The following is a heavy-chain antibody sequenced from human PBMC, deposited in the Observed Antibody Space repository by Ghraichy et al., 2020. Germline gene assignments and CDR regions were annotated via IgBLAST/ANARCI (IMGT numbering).Heavy chain of an antibody. D-gene: IGHD1-1*01. CDR1: GFTFSNYV. J-gene: IGHJ4*02. CDR3: AKTGLLGWHFDY. V-gene: IGHV3-23*01. Sequence: GESLNISCAASGFTFSNYVMSWVRQAPGKGLQWVSFVTGSADNTYYADSVQGRFTISRDNSNNMLYMQLNSLRAEDTAMYYCAKTGLLGWHFDYWGQGTLITVSS. CDR2: VTGSADNT.